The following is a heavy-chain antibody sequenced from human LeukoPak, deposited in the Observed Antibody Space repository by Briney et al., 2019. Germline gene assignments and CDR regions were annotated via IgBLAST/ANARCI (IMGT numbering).Heavy chain of an antibody. CDR2: IDTNNGNP. CDR3: ARTYGSGSYYKPIAY. CDR1: GNTFTSYA. Sequence: ASVKVSCKASGNTFTSYAMNWVRQAPGQGLEWMGWIDTNNGNPTYAQGFTGRFVFSLDTSVSTAYLQISSLKAEDTAVYYCARTYGSGSYYKPIAYWGQGTLVTVSS. D-gene: IGHD3-10*01. J-gene: IGHJ4*02. V-gene: IGHV7-4-1*02.